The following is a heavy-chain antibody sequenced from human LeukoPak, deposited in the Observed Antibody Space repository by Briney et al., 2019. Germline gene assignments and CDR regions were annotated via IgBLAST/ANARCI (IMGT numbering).Heavy chain of an antibody. V-gene: IGHV4-61*02. CDR2: IYTSGST. CDR1: GGSISSGIYY. CDR3: AREPIVLVPTALYYCDY. Sequence: SQTLSLTCTVSGGSISSGIYYWSWIRQPAGKGLEWIGRIYTSGSTNYNPSLKSRVTISVDTSKNQFSLKLSSVTAAGTAVYYCAREPIVLVPTALYYCDYGGQGTLVTVSS. D-gene: IGHD2-2*01. J-gene: IGHJ4*02.